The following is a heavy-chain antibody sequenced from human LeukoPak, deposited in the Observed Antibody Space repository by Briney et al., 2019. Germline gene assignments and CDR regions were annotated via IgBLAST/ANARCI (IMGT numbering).Heavy chain of an antibody. Sequence: GGSLRLSCAASGFTFDDYGMHWVRQAPGKGLEWVALISYDGSNKYYADSVKGRLTISRDNSKNTLYLQMNSLRAEDTAVYYCAKDLGLTTLRYSSSWLYFDYWGQGTLVTVSS. D-gene: IGHD6-13*01. J-gene: IGHJ4*02. CDR1: GFTFDDYG. CDR2: ISYDGSNK. CDR3: AKDLGLTTLRYSSSWLYFDY. V-gene: IGHV3-30*18.